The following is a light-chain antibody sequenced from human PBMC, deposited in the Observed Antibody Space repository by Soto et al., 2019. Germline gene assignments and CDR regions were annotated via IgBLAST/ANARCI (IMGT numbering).Light chain of an antibody. CDR3: QRFNSYPST. V-gene: IGKV1-13*02. CDR2: DVS. CDR1: QDIRGA. J-gene: IGKJ5*01. Sequence: AIQVTQSPSSLSASVGDRVTITCRASQDIRGALAWYQQKPGKAPKLLIYDVSTLENEVTSMFSGSSSGTQFTLTISSLQPEDFGTSYCQRFNSYPSTFGPGKRLEIK.